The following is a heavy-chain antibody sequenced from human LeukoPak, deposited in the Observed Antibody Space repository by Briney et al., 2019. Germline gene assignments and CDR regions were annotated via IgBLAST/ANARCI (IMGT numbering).Heavy chain of an antibody. Sequence: PGGSLRLSCAASGFTFSNAWMSWVRQAPGKGLEWVGRIKSKIDGGTTDYAAPVKGRFTISRDDSKNTLYLQINSLRPEDTAVYYCAKVVRWLDPDFDYWGQGTLVTVSS. V-gene: IGHV3-15*01. CDR2: IKSKIDGGTT. D-gene: IGHD6-19*01. CDR3: AKVVRWLDPDFDY. J-gene: IGHJ4*02. CDR1: GFTFSNAW.